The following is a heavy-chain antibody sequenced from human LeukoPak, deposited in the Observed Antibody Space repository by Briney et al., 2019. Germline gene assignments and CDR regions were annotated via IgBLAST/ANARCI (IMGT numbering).Heavy chain of an antibody. CDR1: GGSFSGYY. J-gene: IGHJ4*02. CDR2: INHSGST. Sequence: PSETLSLTCAVYGGSFSGYYWSWIRQPPGKGLEWLGEINHSGSTNYNPSLKSRVTISVDTSKNQFSLKLSSVTAADTAVYYCARVDGSGSSRALDYWGQGTLVTVSS. CDR3: ARVDGSGSSRALDY. D-gene: IGHD3-10*01. V-gene: IGHV4-34*01.